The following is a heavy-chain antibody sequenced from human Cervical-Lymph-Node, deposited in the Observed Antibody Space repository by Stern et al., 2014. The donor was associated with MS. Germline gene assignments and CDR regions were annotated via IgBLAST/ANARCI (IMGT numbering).Heavy chain of an antibody. Sequence: VQLVQSGAEVKKPGASVKVSCKASGHTLTSYYMHWARQAPGQGLEWMGIIHPSGGSTSYAEKFQGRVTMTSDTSTSTVYMELSSLRSEDTAVYYCARDLMIAVANYYYYGMDVWGQGTTVTVSS. CDR3: ARDLMIAVANYYYYGMDV. CDR2: IHPSGGST. V-gene: IGHV1-46*01. J-gene: IGHJ6*02. D-gene: IGHD6-19*01. CDR1: GHTLTSYY.